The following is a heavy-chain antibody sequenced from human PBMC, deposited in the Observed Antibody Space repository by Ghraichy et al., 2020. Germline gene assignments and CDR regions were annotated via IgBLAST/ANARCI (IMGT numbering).Heavy chain of an antibody. V-gene: IGHV3-15*07. Sequence: LSLTCAASGFTFSYAWMNWVRQAPGKGLEWVGRLKSKTDGGTTDYAAPVKGRFTISRDDSKNTLYLQMNSLKTEDTAMYYCTTGRGRWDFAFWGQGTMVTVSS. CDR2: LKSKTDGGTT. CDR3: TTGRGRWDFAF. D-gene: IGHD1-26*01. CDR1: GFTFSYAW. J-gene: IGHJ3*01.